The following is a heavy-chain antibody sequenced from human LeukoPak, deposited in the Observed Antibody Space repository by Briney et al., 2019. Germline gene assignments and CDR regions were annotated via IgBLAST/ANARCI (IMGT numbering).Heavy chain of an antibody. CDR3: ARFPAGGVVIRKYYFDY. V-gene: IGHV1-2*02. CDR1: RYSLSDFY. Sequence: ASVKVSCKASRYSLSDFYLHWVRQAPGQGLEWMGWINPNSGGTNYAQKFQGRVTMTRDTSISTAYMELSRLRYDDTAVFYCARFPAGGVVIRKYYFDYWGQGTLVTVSS. D-gene: IGHD3-3*01. J-gene: IGHJ4*02. CDR2: INPNSGGT.